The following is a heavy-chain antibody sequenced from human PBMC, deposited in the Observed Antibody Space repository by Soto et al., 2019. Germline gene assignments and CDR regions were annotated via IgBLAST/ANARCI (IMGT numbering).Heavy chain of an antibody. Sequence: PGGSLRLSCAASGFTFDSYSMNWVRQAPGKGLEWVSYIDSSSSNKHYADSVKGRFTISRDNAKNALYLQMSSLRDEDTAVYYCARDDYAAMGLNFDDWGQGTLVSVSS. D-gene: IGHD2-2*01. V-gene: IGHV3-48*02. J-gene: IGHJ4*02. CDR1: GFTFDSYS. CDR2: IDSSSSNK. CDR3: ARDDYAAMGLNFDD.